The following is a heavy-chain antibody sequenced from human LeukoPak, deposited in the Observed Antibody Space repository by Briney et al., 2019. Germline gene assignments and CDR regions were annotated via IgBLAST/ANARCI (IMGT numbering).Heavy chain of an antibody. CDR3: AKERGIAAAGGFDY. CDR2: ISWNSGSI. V-gene: IGHV3-9*01. Sequence: GRSLRPSCAASGFTFDDYAMHWVRQAPGKGLEWVSGISWNSGSIGYADSVKGRFTISRDNAKNSLYLQVNSLRAEDTALYYCAKERGIAAAGGFDYWGQGTLVTVSS. J-gene: IGHJ4*02. D-gene: IGHD6-13*01. CDR1: GFTFDDYA.